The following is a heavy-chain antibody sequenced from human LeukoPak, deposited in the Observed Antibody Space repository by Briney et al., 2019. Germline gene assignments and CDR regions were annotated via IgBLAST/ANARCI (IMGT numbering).Heavy chain of an antibody. V-gene: IGHV1-2*02. CDR2: INPNSGVT. CDR1: GYTFTGYY. Sequence: ASVKVSCKASGYTFTGYYMHWVRQAPGQGLEWMGWINPNSGVTNYTQKFQGRVTMTRDTSISTAYMELSRLRSDDTAVYYCARDQGTATSHAFDYWGQGTLVTVSS. CDR3: ARDQGTATSHAFDY. D-gene: IGHD5-18*01. J-gene: IGHJ4*02.